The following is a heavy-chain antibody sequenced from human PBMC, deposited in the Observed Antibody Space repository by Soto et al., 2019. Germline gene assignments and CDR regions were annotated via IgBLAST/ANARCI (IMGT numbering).Heavy chain of an antibody. Sequence: PSETLSLTCTVSGGSISGYYWSWIRQPPGKGLEWIGYMYNTGSTVYNPSFKSRVTISVDTSKNQFSLKLIFVTAADTAVFYCARDLWGYCGTDCYPLDVWGQGTTVTVSS. V-gene: IGHV4-59*01. CDR1: GGSISGYY. CDR3: ARDLWGYCGTDCYPLDV. J-gene: IGHJ6*02. CDR2: MYNTGST. D-gene: IGHD2-21*02.